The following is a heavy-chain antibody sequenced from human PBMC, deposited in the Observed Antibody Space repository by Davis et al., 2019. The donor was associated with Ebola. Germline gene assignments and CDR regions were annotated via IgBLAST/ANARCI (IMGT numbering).Heavy chain of an antibody. Sequence: GESLKISCAASGFTVSNTYMSWVRQAPGKGLEWVSVIRNAGNTSYADSVKGRFSISRDNSKNTVFLQMNGLRVEETAVYYCARGTALDMWGQGTMVTVSP. J-gene: IGHJ3*02. CDR3: ARGTALDM. V-gene: IGHV3-66*01. CDR2: IRNAGNT. CDR1: GFTVSNTY.